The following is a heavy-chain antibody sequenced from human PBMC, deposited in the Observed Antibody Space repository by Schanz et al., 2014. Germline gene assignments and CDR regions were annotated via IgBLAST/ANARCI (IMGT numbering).Heavy chain of an antibody. V-gene: IGHV3-33*01. J-gene: IGHJ3*02. CDR3: ARDSGWNALDI. D-gene: IGHD1-1*01. CDR1: GFTFSKYG. CDR2: IWYDGNNK. Sequence: QVQLVESGGGVVQPGRSLRLSCAASGFTFSKYGMHWVRQAPGKGLEWVAVIWYDGNNKYYADSVKGRFTISRDNSKNILYLQLNSLSAEDTAVYYCARDSGWNALDIWGQGTVVTVSS.